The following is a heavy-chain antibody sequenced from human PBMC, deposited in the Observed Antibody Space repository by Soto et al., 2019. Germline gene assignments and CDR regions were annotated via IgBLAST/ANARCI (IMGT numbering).Heavy chain of an antibody. CDR2: VYWDDDK. V-gene: IGHV2-5*02. CDR3: AHSGYNSGWYWGDDAFDI. J-gene: IGHJ3*02. CDR1: GFSLSTSGVG. D-gene: IGHD6-19*01. Sequence: QITLKESGPTLVKPTQTLTLTCPFSGFSLSTSGVGVGWIRQPPGKALGWLALVYWDDDKRYSPSLKSRLTIIKDTSENQVVLTMTNMDPVDTATYYCAHSGYNSGWYWGDDAFDIGGQGTMVTVSS.